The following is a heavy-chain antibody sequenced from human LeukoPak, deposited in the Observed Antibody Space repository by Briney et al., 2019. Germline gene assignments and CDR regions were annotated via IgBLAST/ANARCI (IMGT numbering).Heavy chain of an antibody. J-gene: IGHJ4*02. D-gene: IGHD1-26*01. CDR1: GDSISSYS. V-gene: IGHV4-59*01. CDR2: IHYSEST. CDR3: ARGQGSGSSWAFDY. Sequence: SETLSLTCSVSGDSISSYSWSWIRQPPGEGLEWIGYIHYSESTTYNPPLKSRVTISADPSKHQLSLSLSSVTAADTAVYYCARGQGSGSSWAFDYWGQGTLVTVSS.